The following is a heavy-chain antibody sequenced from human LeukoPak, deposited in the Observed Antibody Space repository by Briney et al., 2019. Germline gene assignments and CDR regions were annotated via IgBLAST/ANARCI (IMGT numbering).Heavy chain of an antibody. J-gene: IGHJ4*02. CDR2: IYSGGST. D-gene: IGHD6-19*01. CDR1: GFTVSSNY. Sequence: PGGSLRLSCAASGFTVSSNYMSWVRQAPGKGLEWVSVIYSGGSTYCADSVKGRFTTSRDNSKNTLYLQMNSLRAEDTAVYYCARENPYSSGWYGYYFDYWGQGTLVTVSS. CDR3: ARENPYSSGWYGYYFDY. V-gene: IGHV3-53*01.